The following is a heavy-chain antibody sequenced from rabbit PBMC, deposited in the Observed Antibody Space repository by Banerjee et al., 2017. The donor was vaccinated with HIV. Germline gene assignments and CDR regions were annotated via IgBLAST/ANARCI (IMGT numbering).Heavy chain of an antibody. D-gene: IGHD6-1*01. CDR1: GFDLNNYYW. CDR2: IGTDGGST. Sequence: QEQLEESGGDLVKPEGSLTLTCTASGFDLNNYYWICWVRQAPGKGLEWIACIGTDGGSTWYASWVNGRFTISKTSSTTVTLQMTSLTAADTATYFCARDERDAAHGGYGYGGFDLWGQGTLVTVS. V-gene: IGHV1S45*01. CDR3: ARDERDAAHGGYGYGGFDL. J-gene: IGHJ4*01.